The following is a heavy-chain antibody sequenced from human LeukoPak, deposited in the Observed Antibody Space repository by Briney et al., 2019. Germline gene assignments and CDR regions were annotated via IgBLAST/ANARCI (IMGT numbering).Heavy chain of an antibody. Sequence: AGSLRLSCAASGFTFSSYGMHWVRQAPGKGLEWVAVISYDGSNKYYADSVKGRFTISRDNSKNTLYLQMNSLRAEDTAVYYCAKGDDYGDLFDYWGQGTLVTVSS. D-gene: IGHD4-17*01. J-gene: IGHJ4*02. CDR2: ISYDGSNK. CDR3: AKGDDYGDLFDY. V-gene: IGHV3-30*18. CDR1: GFTFSSYG.